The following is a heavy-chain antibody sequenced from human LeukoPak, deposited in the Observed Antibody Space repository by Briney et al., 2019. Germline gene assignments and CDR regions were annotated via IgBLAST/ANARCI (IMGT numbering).Heavy chain of an antibody. D-gene: IGHD1-26*01. Sequence: GASVKVSCKASGYTLTSYGISWVRQAPGQGLEWMGWISAYNGNTNYAQKLQGRVTMTTDTSTSTAYMELRSPRSDDTAVYYCARGPSGSALYYYYGMDVWGQGTTVTVSS. CDR1: GYTLTSYG. CDR2: ISAYNGNT. V-gene: IGHV1-18*01. J-gene: IGHJ6*02. CDR3: ARGPSGSALYYYYGMDV.